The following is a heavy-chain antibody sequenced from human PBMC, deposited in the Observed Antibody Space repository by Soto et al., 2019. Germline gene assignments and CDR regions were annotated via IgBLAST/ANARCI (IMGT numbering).Heavy chain of an antibody. D-gene: IGHD3-3*01. V-gene: IGHV3-23*01. CDR3: AKNEDYNFWSGFPDP. Sequence: PGGSLRLSCAASGFTFSSYAMTWVRQAPGRGLEWVSAVSGGGDSTYYADSVKGRFTISRDNSKNTLSLQINSLGAEDTAVYYCAKNEDYNFWSGFPDPWGQGTLVTVS. CDR1: GFTFSSYA. J-gene: IGHJ5*02. CDR2: VSGGGDST.